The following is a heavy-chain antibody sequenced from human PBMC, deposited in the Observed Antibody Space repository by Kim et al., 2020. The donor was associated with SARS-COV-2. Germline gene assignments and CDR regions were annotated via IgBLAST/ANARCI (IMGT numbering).Heavy chain of an antibody. J-gene: IGHJ6*02. V-gene: IGHV3-21*01. D-gene: IGHD1-26*01. CDR1: GFTFSSYS. Sequence: GGSLRLSCAASGFTFSSYSMNWVRQAPGKGLEWVSSISSSSSYIYYADSVKGRFTISRDNAKNSLYLQMNSLRAEDTAVYYCVGLMWGYYYYGMDVWGQGTTVTVSS. CDR3: VGLMWGYYYYGMDV. CDR2: ISSSSSYI.